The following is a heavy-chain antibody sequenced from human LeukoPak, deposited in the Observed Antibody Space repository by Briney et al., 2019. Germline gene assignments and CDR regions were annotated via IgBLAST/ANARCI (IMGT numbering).Heavy chain of an antibody. Sequence: HGESLKISCQASGYSFTTYWIGWMRQLPGKGLELMGIIYPGDSDTRYSPSFQGQVTISADKSISTAYLQWSSLKASDTAVYYCATALITGDGDYWGQGTLVTVSS. CDR1: GYSFTTYW. J-gene: IGHJ4*02. V-gene: IGHV5-51*01. D-gene: IGHD7-27*01. CDR3: ATALITGDGDY. CDR2: IYPGDSDT.